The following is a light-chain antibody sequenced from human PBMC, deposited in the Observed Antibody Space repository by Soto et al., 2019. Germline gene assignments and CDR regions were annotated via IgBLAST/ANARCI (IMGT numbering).Light chain of an antibody. CDR3: QQRSNWPGT. CDR1: QSVSSSY. V-gene: IGKV3D-20*02. CDR2: GAS. Sequence: ELVLTQSPGTLSLSPGERATLSCRASQSVSSSYLAWYQQKPGQAPRLLIYGASSRATGIPDRFSGSGSGTDFTLTISSLEPEDFAVYYCQQRSNWPGTFGQGTKVDIK. J-gene: IGKJ1*01.